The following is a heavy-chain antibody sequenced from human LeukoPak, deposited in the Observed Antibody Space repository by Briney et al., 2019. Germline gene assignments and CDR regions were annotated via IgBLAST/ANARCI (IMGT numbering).Heavy chain of an antibody. CDR1: GFTFSSYG. J-gene: IGHJ3*02. CDR2: IWYDGSNQ. Sequence: GSLRLSCAASGFTFSSYGIHWVRPAPGKGLEWVAVIWYDGSNQYSADSVKGRFTISRDSSKNTLYLQMKSLGAEDTAVYYCARARSYDTTGYYFDAFDIWGQGTMVTVSS. V-gene: IGHV3-33*01. D-gene: IGHD3-22*01. CDR3: ARARSYDTTGYYFDAFDI.